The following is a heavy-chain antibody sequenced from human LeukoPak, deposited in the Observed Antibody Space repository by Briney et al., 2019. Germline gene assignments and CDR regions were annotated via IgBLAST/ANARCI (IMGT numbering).Heavy chain of an antibody. CDR3: ARRPRITIFGVVTPPSFDY. Sequence: SETLSLTCAVYGGSFSGYYWSWIRQPPGKGLEWIGEINHSGSTNYNPSLKSRVTISVDTSKNQFSLKLSSVTAADTAVYYCARRPRITIFGVVTPPSFDYWGQGTLVTVSS. D-gene: IGHD3-3*01. J-gene: IGHJ4*02. CDR2: INHSGST. V-gene: IGHV4-34*01. CDR1: GGSFSGYY.